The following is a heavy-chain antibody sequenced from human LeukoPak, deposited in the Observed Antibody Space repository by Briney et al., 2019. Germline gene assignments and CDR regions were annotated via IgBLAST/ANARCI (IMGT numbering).Heavy chain of an antibody. CDR2: IRPDGDRT. CDR1: GFAFSTYA. V-gene: IGHV3-23*01. Sequence: GGSLRLSCAASGFAFSTYAITWVRQGPGKGLEWVSAIRPDGDRTYYTDSVRGRFTISRDNSRDTVYLQVNSLRVEDTAVYYCAREQSGTRGWYTVDYWGQGTLVTVSS. J-gene: IGHJ4*02. CDR3: AREQSGTRGWYTVDY. D-gene: IGHD6-19*01.